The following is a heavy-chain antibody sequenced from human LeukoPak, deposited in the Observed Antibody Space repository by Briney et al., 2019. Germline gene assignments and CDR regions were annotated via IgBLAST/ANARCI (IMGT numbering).Heavy chain of an antibody. Sequence: GGSLRLSCSTSGFTFSNHFMHWVRQAPGKGLEYVSSIGPNGASTLYADSVKGRFTISRDNSNNALCLQLTSLRLEDTALYYCVKDLTGTWSFDYWGQGTLVTVSS. V-gene: IGHV3-64D*06. CDR2: IGPNGAST. J-gene: IGHJ4*02. CDR3: VKDLTGTWSFDY. D-gene: IGHD3-9*01. CDR1: GFTFSNHF.